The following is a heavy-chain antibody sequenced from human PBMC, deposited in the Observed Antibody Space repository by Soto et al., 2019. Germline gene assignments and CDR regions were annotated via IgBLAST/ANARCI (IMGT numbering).Heavy chain of an antibody. D-gene: IGHD1-26*01. V-gene: IGHV4-39*01. CDR2: IFYSGST. CDR3: ARLAEGAYSPTANFDY. CDR1: GGSISSSSYY. Sequence: PSETLSLTCTVSGGSISSSSYYWGWIRQPPGKGLEWIGSIFYSGSTYYNPSLKSRVTISVDTSKNQFSLKLSSVTAADTAVYYCARLAEGAYSPTANFDYWGQGTLVTVSS. J-gene: IGHJ4*02.